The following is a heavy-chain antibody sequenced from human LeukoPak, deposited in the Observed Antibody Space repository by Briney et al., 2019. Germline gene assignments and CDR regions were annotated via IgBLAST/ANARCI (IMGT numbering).Heavy chain of an antibody. CDR2: TYYSGST. CDR3: ARAWGGNWFDP. CDR1: GGSISSYY. V-gene: IGHV4-59*01. Sequence: SETLSLTCTVSGGSISSYYWSWIRQPPGKGLEWIGYTYYSGSTNYNPSLKSRVTISVDTSKNQFSLKLSSVTAADTAVYYCARAWGGNWFDPWGQGTLVTVSS. D-gene: IGHD2-21*01. J-gene: IGHJ5*02.